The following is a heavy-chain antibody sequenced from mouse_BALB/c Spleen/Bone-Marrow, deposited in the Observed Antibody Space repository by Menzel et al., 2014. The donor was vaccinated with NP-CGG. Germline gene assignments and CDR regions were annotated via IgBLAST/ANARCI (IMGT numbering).Heavy chain of an antibody. Sequence: DVKLVESGGGLVQPGGSRKLSCAASGFTFSSFGMHWVRQAPEKGLEWVAYISSGSSTIFYADTVKGRFTVSRDNPKNTLFLQMTSLRSVDTAMYFCTRGGNWDDFDSWGQGTTLTVSS. CDR3: TRGGNWDDFDS. D-gene: IGHD4-1*01. CDR1: GFTFSSFG. J-gene: IGHJ2*01. CDR2: ISSGSSTI. V-gene: IGHV5-17*02.